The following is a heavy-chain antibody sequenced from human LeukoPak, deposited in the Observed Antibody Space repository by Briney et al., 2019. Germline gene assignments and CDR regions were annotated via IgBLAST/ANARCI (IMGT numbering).Heavy chain of an antibody. CDR2: LSGSGAST. J-gene: IGHJ4*02. CDR1: GFTFSSCA. CDR3: AKYLGKYSYGYSGLDY. V-gene: IGHV3-23*01. D-gene: IGHD5-18*01. Sequence: GGSLRLSCAASGFTFSSCAMTWVRQAPGKGLEWVSSLSGSGASTFYADSVKGRFTISRDSSKNTLSLQMSSLRAEDTAVYFCAKYLGKYSYGYSGLDYWGQGTLVTVSS.